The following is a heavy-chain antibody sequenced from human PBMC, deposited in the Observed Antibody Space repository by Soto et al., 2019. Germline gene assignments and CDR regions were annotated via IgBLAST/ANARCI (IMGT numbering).Heavy chain of an antibody. V-gene: IGHV3-30*18. CDR3: AKERVRGYYYYYYGMDV. CDR1: GFTFSSYG. J-gene: IGHJ6*02. CDR2: ISYDGSNK. D-gene: IGHD3-10*01. Sequence: QVQLVESGGGVVQPGRSLRLSCAASGFTFSSYGMHWVRQAPGKGLEWVAVISYDGSNKYYADSVKGRFTISRDNSKNTLYLQMTSLRAEDTAVYYCAKERVRGYYYYYYGMDVWGQGTTVTVSS.